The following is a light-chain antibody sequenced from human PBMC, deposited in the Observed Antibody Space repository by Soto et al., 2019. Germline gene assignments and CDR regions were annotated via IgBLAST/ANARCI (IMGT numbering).Light chain of an antibody. CDR2: DAS. V-gene: IGKV1-8*01. J-gene: IGKJ5*01. CDR3: QQANSFPIT. CDR1: QDIGTY. Sequence: AIRMSQSPSSFSASTGDRVSITCRATQDIGTYLAWYQQIPGKAPKLLIYDASTLQTGVPSRFSGSGSGTDFTLTISYLQPDDFATYYCQQANSFPITFGQGTRLEI.